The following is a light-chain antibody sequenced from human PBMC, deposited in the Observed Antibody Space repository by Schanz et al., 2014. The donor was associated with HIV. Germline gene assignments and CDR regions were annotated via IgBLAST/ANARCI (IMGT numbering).Light chain of an antibody. CDR1: QSISSW. Sequence: DIQMTQSPSTLSASVGDRVTITCRASQSISSWLAWYQQKPGKAPKLLIYKASNLERGVPSRFSGSGSETEFTLTISSLQPDDFAIYYCQQYDVYPWTFGQGTKVEIK. J-gene: IGKJ1*01. CDR3: QQYDVYPWT. V-gene: IGKV1-5*03. CDR2: KAS.